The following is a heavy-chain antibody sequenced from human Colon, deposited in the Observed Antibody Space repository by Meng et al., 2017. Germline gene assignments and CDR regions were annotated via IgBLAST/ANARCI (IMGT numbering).Heavy chain of an antibody. CDR3: SRGVVAGAMVWFDP. CDR2: IYHGGNT. Sequence: QVQLQESGPGLVKPSGTLSLTCAVSGGSINSSNWWLWVRQPPGKGLEWLGEIYHGGNTNYNPSLKSRVTLSLDKSKNQFSLRLTSVTAADTAMYYCSRGVVAGAMVWFDPWGPGTLVTFSS. CDR1: GGSINSSNW. J-gene: IGHJ5*02. D-gene: IGHD2-2*01. V-gene: IGHV4-4*02.